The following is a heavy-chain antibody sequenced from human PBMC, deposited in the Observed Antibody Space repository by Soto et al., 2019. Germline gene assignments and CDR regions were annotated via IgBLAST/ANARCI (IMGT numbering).Heavy chain of an antibody. D-gene: IGHD3-9*01. J-gene: IGHJ3*02. CDR1: GYRHTSYG. Sequence: DSVQVSSTASGYRHTSYGIRWVRQDPGQGIEWMGWISAYNGNTNYAQKLQGGVTMTTDTSTNTAYMALRSLRSDDKAVYYCARDLPGTRSYDVTLPCYSPLDAFEIWGQGTMVTV. CDR2: ISAYNGNT. CDR3: ARDLPGTRSYDVTLPCYSPLDAFEI. V-gene: IGHV1-18*01.